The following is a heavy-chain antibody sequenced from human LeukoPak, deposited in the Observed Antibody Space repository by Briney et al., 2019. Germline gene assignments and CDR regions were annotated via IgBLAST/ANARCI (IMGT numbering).Heavy chain of an antibody. J-gene: IGHJ5*02. CDR3: ARATYDFWSGYKGYNWFDP. CDR1: GGSISSYY. D-gene: IGHD3-3*01. CDR2: IYYSGST. V-gene: IGHV4-59*01. Sequence: SETLSLTCTVSGGSISSYYWSWIRQLPGKGLEWIGYIYYSGSTNYNPSLKSRVTISVDTSKNQFSLKLSSVTAADTAVYYCARATYDFWSGYKGYNWFDPWGQGTLVTVSS.